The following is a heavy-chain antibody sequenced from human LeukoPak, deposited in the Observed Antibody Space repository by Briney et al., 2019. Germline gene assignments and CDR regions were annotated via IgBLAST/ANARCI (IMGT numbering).Heavy chain of an antibody. CDR1: GFTFSSYA. Sequence: GGSLRLSCAAAGFTFSSYAMSWVRQAPGKGLEWVSYISSSSSTIYYADSVKGRFTISRDNSKNTLYLQMNSLRAEDTAVYYCAKEATYYDFWSGPPDWGQGTLVTVSS. J-gene: IGHJ4*02. D-gene: IGHD3-3*01. CDR2: ISSSSSTI. CDR3: AKEATYYDFWSGPPD. V-gene: IGHV3-23*01.